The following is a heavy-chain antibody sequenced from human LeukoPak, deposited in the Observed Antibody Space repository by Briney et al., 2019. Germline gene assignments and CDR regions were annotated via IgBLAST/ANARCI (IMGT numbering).Heavy chain of an antibody. CDR2: ISYDGTDK. V-gene: IGHV3-30*18. Sequence: GGSLRHSCVASGFIFSSYGINWVRQAPGKGLEWVAVISYDGTDKYYTDSVKGRFTISRDRATNTVSLEMNSLRPEDTAVYYCAKSLSGWWTPGLDYLGQGTLVTVSS. D-gene: IGHD6-13*01. J-gene: IGHJ4*02. CDR3: AKSLSGWWTPGLDY. CDR1: GFIFSSYG.